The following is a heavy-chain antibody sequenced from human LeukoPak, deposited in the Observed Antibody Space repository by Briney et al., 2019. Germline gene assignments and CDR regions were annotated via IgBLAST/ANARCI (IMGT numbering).Heavy chain of an antibody. CDR3: ARDLRYSSSWSGHKWFDP. V-gene: IGHV1-69*05. J-gene: IGHJ5*02. D-gene: IGHD6-13*01. CDR1: GGTFSSYA. CDR2: IIPIFGTA. Sequence: GASVKVSCKASGGTFSSYAISWVRQAPGQGLEWMGGIIPIFGTANYAQKLQGRVTMTTDTSTSTAYMELRSLRSDDTAVYYCARDLRYSSSWSGHKWFDPWGQGTLVTVSS.